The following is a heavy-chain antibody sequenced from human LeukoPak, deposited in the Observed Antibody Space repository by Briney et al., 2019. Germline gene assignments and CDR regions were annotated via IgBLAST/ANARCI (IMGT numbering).Heavy chain of an antibody. CDR2: FYYSGST. CDR1: IASIFGTYYH. Sequence: PSETLSLTCLVSIASIFGTYYHWGWIRQPPGKGLEWIGTFYYSGSTFYNPSLKSRVTISVDTSKSHFSLRLTSVTATDTAVYYCATANGNAFDIWGPGTLVTVSS. CDR3: ATANGNAFDI. J-gene: IGHJ3*02. D-gene: IGHD1-26*01. V-gene: IGHV4-39*01.